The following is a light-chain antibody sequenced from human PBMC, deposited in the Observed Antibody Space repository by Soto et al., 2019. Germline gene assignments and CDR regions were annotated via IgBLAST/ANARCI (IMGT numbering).Light chain of an antibody. V-gene: IGKV3-20*01. CDR2: GAS. CDR3: QQYGSSPY. Sequence: EIVLTQSPVTLSLSPGERATLSCRASQSVSSSYLAWYQQKPGPAPRLFIYGASSRATGITDRFSGSGSGTDLTLTISRLEPEDFAVYYCQQYGSSPYFGGGTKVDIK. CDR1: QSVSSSY. J-gene: IGKJ4*01.